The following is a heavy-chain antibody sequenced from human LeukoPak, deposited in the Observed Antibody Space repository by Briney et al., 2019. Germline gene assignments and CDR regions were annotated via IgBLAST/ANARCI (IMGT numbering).Heavy chain of an antibody. CDR1: GFTFSSRT. D-gene: IGHD3-16*01. V-gene: IGHV3-64*02. CDR2: ISGDGGST. CDR3: AVQIGGVVS. J-gene: IGHJ4*02. Sequence: PGGSLRLSCVASGFTFSSRTIHWVRQAPGKGPDYVSGISGDGGSTFYADSEKGRFTISRDNSKNTLYLQMGSLRAEDMAVYYCAVQIGGVVSWGQGTLVTVAS.